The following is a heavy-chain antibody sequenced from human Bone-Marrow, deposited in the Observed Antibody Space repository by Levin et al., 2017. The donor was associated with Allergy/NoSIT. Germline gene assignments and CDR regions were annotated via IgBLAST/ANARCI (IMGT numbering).Heavy chain of an antibody. CDR3: ATAVRASYYYDSRAYYDY. D-gene: IGHD3-22*01. CDR1: GFTFSNYW. V-gene: IGHV3-74*01. CDR2: VDGDGSSR. J-gene: IGHJ4*02. Sequence: GESLKISCAASGFTFSNYWMHWVRQAPGKGLVWVSRVDGDGSSRSYADSVKGRFTISRDNAKNTLYLQMNSLRVEDTAVYYCATAVRASYYYDSRAYYDYWGQGTLVTVSS.